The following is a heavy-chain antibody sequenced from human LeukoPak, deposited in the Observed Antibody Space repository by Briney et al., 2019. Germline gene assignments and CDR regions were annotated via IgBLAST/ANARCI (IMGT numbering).Heavy chain of an antibody. V-gene: IGHV4-59*01. CDR1: GGSISSYY. Sequence: SETLPLTCTVSGGSISSYYWSWIRQPPGKGLEWIGYIYYSGSTNYNPSLKSRVTISVDTSKNQFSLKLSSVTAADTAVYYCARGIPGIAAAGTPFPFDYWGQGTLVTVSS. D-gene: IGHD6-13*01. CDR3: ARGIPGIAAAGTPFPFDY. J-gene: IGHJ4*02. CDR2: IYYSGST.